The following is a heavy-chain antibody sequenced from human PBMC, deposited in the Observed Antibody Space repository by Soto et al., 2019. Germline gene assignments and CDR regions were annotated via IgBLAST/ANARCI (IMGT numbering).Heavy chain of an antibody. J-gene: IGHJ4*02. CDR3: ARGPVRGVRLPFDY. V-gene: IGHV4-34*01. Sequence: PSETLSLTCAVYGGSFSGYYWSWIRQPPGKGLEWIGEINHSGSTNYNPSLKSRVTISVDTSKNQFSLKLSSVTAADTAVYYCARGPVRGVRLPFDYWGQGTLVTVSS. D-gene: IGHD3-10*01. CDR1: GGSFSGYY. CDR2: INHSGST.